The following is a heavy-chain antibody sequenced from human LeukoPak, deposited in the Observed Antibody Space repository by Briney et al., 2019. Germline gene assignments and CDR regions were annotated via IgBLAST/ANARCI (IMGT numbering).Heavy chain of an antibody. V-gene: IGHV3-23*01. J-gene: IGHJ6*02. Sequence: PGGALRLSCAASGFSFSTSPMSWVRQPPGKGLEWVSAMNNGPGATFYRDSVRGRFTISRDDSKSTLYLQMNSLRDEDTGTYYCAKTHYDLLDVWGQGTTVTVSS. CDR1: GFSFSTSP. CDR3: AKTHYDLLDV. CDR2: MNNGPGAT. D-gene: IGHD5-12*01.